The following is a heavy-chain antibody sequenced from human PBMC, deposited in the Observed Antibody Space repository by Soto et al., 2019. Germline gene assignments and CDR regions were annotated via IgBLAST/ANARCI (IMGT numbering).Heavy chain of an antibody. CDR2: IKQDGSEK. CDR1: GFTFSSYW. D-gene: IGHD3-9*01. Sequence: EVQLVESGGGLVQPGGSLRLSCAASGFTFSSYWMSWVRQAPGKGLEWVANIKQDGSEKYYVDSVKGRFTISRDNAKNSLYLQMNSLRAEDTAVYYCARGGDTSYYDILTGYKPSSPYAFDIWGQGTMVTVSS. J-gene: IGHJ3*02. CDR3: ARGGDTSYYDILTGYKPSSPYAFDI. V-gene: IGHV3-7*01.